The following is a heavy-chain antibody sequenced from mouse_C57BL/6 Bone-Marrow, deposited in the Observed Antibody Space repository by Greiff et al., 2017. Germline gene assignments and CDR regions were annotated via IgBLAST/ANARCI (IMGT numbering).Heavy chain of an antibody. D-gene: IGHD1-1*01. J-gene: IGHJ3*01. CDR2: INPSTGGT. V-gene: IGHV1-42*01. CDR3: ARDGGTLAY. CDR1: GYSFTGYY. Sequence: VQLKQSGPELVKPGASVTISCKASGYSFTGYYMNWVKQSPEKSLEWIGEINPSTGGTTYNQKFKAKATLTVDKSSSTAYMLLKSLTPEDSAVYDCARDGGTLAYWGQGTLVTVSA.